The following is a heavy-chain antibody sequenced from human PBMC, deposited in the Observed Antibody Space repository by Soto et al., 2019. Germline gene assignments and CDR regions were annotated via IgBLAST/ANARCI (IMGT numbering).Heavy chain of an antibody. Sequence: QVQLVQSGAEVKKPGSSVKVSCKASGGTFSGFAFSWVRQAPGQGLEWMGGILPIFRTPNYAQNFQGRLTITADESTTTAYMELSSLRSEDTAVYYCARGGDYYDSSGYYILDLWGQGTLVTVSS. D-gene: IGHD3-22*01. CDR3: ARGGDYYDSSGYYILDL. J-gene: IGHJ5*02. CDR2: ILPIFRTP. CDR1: GGTFSGFA. V-gene: IGHV1-69*01.